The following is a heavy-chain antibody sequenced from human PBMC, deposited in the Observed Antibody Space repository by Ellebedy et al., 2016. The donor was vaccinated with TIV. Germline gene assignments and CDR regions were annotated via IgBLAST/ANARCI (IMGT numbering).Heavy chain of an antibody. CDR3: ARAPHGSGRLYYFDQ. J-gene: IGHJ4*02. CDR1: GFPLSTYW. Sequence: PGGSLRLSCATSGFPLSTYWMSWVRQAPGKGLEWVANINQNGSEKYHVDSVKGRFTISRDNAKNSVYLQMNSLRADDTAVYYCARAPHGSGRLYYFDQWGQGILVTISS. CDR2: INQNGSEK. D-gene: IGHD3-10*01. V-gene: IGHV3-7*04.